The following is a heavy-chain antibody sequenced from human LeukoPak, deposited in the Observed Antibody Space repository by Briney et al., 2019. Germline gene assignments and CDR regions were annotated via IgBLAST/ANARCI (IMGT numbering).Heavy chain of an antibody. CDR3: AREGSGWYCDY. V-gene: IGHV1-3*01. Sequence: ASVKVSCKASGYTFTSYAMHWVRQAPGQRLDWMGWINAGNGNTKYSQKFQGRVTITRDTSASTAYMELSSLRSEDTAVYYCAREGSGWYCDYWGQGTLVTVSS. CDR1: GYTFTSYA. D-gene: IGHD6-19*01. CDR2: INAGNGNT. J-gene: IGHJ4*02.